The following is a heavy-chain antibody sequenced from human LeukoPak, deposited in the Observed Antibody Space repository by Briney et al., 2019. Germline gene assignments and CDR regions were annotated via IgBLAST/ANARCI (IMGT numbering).Heavy chain of an antibody. CDR3: ARSSPNSRLLLEGFDY. D-gene: IGHD3-22*01. CDR2: IYYSGST. V-gene: IGHV4-59*08. J-gene: IGHJ4*02. CDR1: GGSISSYY. Sequence: PLETLSLTCTASGGSISSYYWSWIRQPPGKGLEWIGYIYYSGSTNYNPSLKSRVTISVDTSKNQFSLKLSSVTAADTAVYYCARSSPNSRLLLEGFDYWGQGTLVTVSS.